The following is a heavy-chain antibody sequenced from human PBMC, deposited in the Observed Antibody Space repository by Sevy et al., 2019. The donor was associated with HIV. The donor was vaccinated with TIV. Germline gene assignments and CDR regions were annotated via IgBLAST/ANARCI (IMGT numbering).Heavy chain of an antibody. J-gene: IGHJ3*02. V-gene: IGHV3-23*01. CDR2: ISGSGGST. CDR1: GFTFSSYA. D-gene: IGHD6-19*01. Sequence: GGSLRLSCAASGFTFSSYAMSWVRQAPGKGVEWVSAISGSGGSTYYADSVKGRFTISRDNSKNTLYLQMNSLRAEDTAVYYCAKDDRIAVAGLIAFDIWGQGTMVTVSS. CDR3: AKDDRIAVAGLIAFDI.